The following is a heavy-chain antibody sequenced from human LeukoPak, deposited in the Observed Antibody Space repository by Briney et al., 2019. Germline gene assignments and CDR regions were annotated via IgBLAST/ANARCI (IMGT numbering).Heavy chain of an antibody. D-gene: IGHD4-17*01. Sequence: PGGSLRLSCAASGFTFDDYAVHWVRQAPGKGLEWVSGXSWNSGSIGYADSVKGRFTISRDNAKNSLYLQMNSLRAEDTALYYCAKDMTYGDYGDYYYGMDVWGQGTTVTVSS. V-gene: IGHV3-9*01. CDR1: GFTFDDYA. J-gene: IGHJ6*02. CDR3: AKDMTYGDYGDYYYGMDV. CDR2: XSWNSGSI.